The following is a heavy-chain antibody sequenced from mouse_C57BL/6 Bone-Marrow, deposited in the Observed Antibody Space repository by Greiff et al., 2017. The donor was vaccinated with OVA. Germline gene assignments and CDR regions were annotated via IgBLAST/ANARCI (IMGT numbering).Heavy chain of an antibody. Sequence: VQLQQSGADLARPGASVKMSCKASGYTFTSYTMHWVKQRPGQGLEWIGYINPSSGYTKYNQKFKDKATLTADKSSSTAYMQLSSLTSEDSAVYYCARNSIYYYGSSYFDYWGQGTTLTVSS. J-gene: IGHJ2*01. D-gene: IGHD1-1*01. CDR2: INPSSGYT. CDR1: GYTFTSYT. CDR3: ARNSIYYYGSSYFDY. V-gene: IGHV1-4*01.